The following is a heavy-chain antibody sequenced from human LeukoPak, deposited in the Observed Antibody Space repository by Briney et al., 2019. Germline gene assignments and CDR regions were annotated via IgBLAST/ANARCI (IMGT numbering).Heavy chain of an antibody. D-gene: IGHD2-15*01. Sequence: PSETLSLTRTVSGGSINNYYWSWIRQPPGKGLEWIGYIHYRGNTNYNPSLKSRITILVDTSKNQFSLRLRSVSAADTAVYYCARGGEYCSGDSCYPFDPWGQGTLVTVSS. J-gene: IGHJ5*02. CDR1: GGSINNYY. V-gene: IGHV4-59*01. CDR3: ARGGEYCSGDSCYPFDP. CDR2: IHYRGNT.